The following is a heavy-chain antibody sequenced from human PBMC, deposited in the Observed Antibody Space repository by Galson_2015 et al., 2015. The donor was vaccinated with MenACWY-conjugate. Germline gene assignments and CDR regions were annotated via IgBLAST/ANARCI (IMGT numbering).Heavy chain of an antibody. J-gene: IGHJ6*03. CDR1: AFTFSNAY. D-gene: IGHD2-21*01. CDR2: IKSQTDGRKI. Sequence: SLRLSCAGSAFTFSNAYMSWVRQAPGKGPEWVGRIKSQTDGRKIDYAAPVKGRFTISRDDSKNTLYLQMNSLKIEDTAVYYCTTHKPDSWGGLLFHFYMDVWGKGTTVTVSS. CDR3: TTHKPDSWGGLLFHFYMDV. V-gene: IGHV3-15*01.